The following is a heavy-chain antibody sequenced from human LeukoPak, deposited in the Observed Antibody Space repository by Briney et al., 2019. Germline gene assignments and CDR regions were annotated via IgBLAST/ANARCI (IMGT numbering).Heavy chain of an antibody. J-gene: IGHJ4*02. CDR3: ARAQGRYDILTVFDF. CDR2: IIPIFGTA. D-gene: IGHD3-9*01. Sequence: GSSVKVSCKASGGTFSTYAISWVRQAPGQGLEWMGGIIPIFGTANYAQKFQGRVTITTDESTSPAYMELSSLRSEDTAVYYCARAQGRYDILTVFDFWGQGTLVTVSS. CDR1: GGTFSTYA. V-gene: IGHV1-69*05.